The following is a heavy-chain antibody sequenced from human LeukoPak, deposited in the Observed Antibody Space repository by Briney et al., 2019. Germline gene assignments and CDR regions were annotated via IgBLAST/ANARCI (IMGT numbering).Heavy chain of an antibody. CDR1: GGSFSGYY. J-gene: IGHJ4*02. D-gene: IGHD3-10*01. Sequence: SETLSLTCAVYGGSFSGYYWSWIRQPPGKGLEWIGEINHSGSTNYSPSLKSRVTISVDTSKNQFSLKLSSVTAADTAVYYCARKVGYYGSGSYYGLWGQGTLVTVSS. CDR3: ARKVGYYGSGSYYGL. V-gene: IGHV4-34*01. CDR2: INHSGST.